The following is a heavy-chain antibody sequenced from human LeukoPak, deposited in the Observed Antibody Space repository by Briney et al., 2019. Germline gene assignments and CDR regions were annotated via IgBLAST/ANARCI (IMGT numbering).Heavy chain of an antibody. CDR2: IYYTGST. Sequence: SETLSLTCTVSGGSISSSSYYWGWIRQPPGKGLEWIGSIYYTGSTYYNPSLKSRVTISVDTSKNQFSLKLSSVTAADTAVYYCAIFPVGIAAAGTLYWGQGTLVTVSS. V-gene: IGHV4-39*07. J-gene: IGHJ4*02. D-gene: IGHD6-13*01. CDR3: AIFPVGIAAAGTLY. CDR1: GGSISSSSYY.